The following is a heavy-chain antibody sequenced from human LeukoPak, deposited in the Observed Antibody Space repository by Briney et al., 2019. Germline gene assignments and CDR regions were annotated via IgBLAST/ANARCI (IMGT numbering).Heavy chain of an antibody. Sequence: SQTLSLTCTVSGGSISSGGYYWSWIRQPPGKGLEWVGYIYYSGSTNYNPSLKSRVTISVDTSMNQFSLKLTSVTTADTAVYYCARGGSYFDSWGQGTLVTVSS. J-gene: IGHJ4*02. D-gene: IGHD1-26*01. CDR3: ARGGSYFDS. V-gene: IGHV4-61*08. CDR1: GGSISSGGYY. CDR2: IYYSGST.